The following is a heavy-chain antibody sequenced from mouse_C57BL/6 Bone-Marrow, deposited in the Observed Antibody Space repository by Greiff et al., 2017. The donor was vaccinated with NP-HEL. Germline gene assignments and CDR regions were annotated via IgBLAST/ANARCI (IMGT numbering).Heavy chain of an antibody. CDR1: GYAFSSSW. V-gene: IGHV1-82*01. Sequence: QVQLQQSGPELVKPGASVKISCKASGYAFSSSWMNWVKQRPGKGLEWIGRIYPGDGDTNYNGKFKGKAPLTADKSSSTAYMQLSSLTSEDSAVYFCARTHYYGSSYWYFDVWGTGTTVTVSS. J-gene: IGHJ1*03. D-gene: IGHD1-1*01. CDR2: IYPGDGDT. CDR3: ARTHYYGSSYWYFDV.